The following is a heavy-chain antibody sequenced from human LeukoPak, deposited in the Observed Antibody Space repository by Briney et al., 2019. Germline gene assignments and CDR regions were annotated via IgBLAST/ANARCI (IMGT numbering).Heavy chain of an antibody. D-gene: IGHD5-18*01. CDR2: ISSSSSYM. Sequence: PGGSLRLSCAASGFTFSSYSMNWVRQAPGKGLEWVSSISSSSSYMYYADSVKGRFTISRDNAKNSLYLQMNSLRAEDTAVYYCARDKKHTAMVFDYWGQGTLVTVSS. J-gene: IGHJ4*02. CDR1: GFTFSSYS. CDR3: ARDKKHTAMVFDY. V-gene: IGHV3-21*01.